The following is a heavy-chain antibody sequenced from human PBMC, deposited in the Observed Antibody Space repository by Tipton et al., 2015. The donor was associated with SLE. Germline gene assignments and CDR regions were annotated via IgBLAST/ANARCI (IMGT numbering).Heavy chain of an antibody. CDR2: IYFPGRT. V-gene: IGHV4-61*02. CDR1: GVSITNYHSY. Sequence: TLSLTCSVSGVSITNYHSYWDWFRQTAGKGLEWIGRIYFPGRTYYNPSVTSRVTIALDTSKNEFSLKLSSVTAADTAVYYCARDPNGGYGSFDYWGLGALVTVSS. J-gene: IGHJ4*02. D-gene: IGHD7-27*01. CDR3: ARDPNGGYGSFDY.